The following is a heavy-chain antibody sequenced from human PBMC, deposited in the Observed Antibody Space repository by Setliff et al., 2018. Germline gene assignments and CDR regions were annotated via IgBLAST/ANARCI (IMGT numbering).Heavy chain of an antibody. CDR1: GGSVSSGSYY. J-gene: IGHJ4*02. CDR3: ARYDSSGYSENYYFDY. D-gene: IGHD3-22*01. CDR2: IYIGGSA. Sequence: SETLSLTCTVSGGSVSSGSYYWSWIRQPPGKGLEWIGHIYIGGSANYNPSLKSRVTMSIDTSKNQFSLKLNSVTAADTAIYYCARYDSSGYSENYYFDYWGQGTLVTVSS. V-gene: IGHV4-61*01.